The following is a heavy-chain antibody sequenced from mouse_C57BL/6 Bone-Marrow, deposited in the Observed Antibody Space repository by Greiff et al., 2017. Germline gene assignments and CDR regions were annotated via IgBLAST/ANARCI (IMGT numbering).Heavy chain of an antibody. J-gene: IGHJ3*01. V-gene: IGHV5-6*02. Sequence: EVKLMESGGDLVKPGVSLNLSCAASGFTFSSYGMSWVRQTPGQRLEWIATISSGGSYTYYNDSVKGRFTVSGDNAKNTLYLQMSSLKSDYTAMYYAARRDGYSERFAYWGQGTLVTVSA. CDR3: ARRDGYSERFAY. CDR1: GFTFSSYG. D-gene: IGHD2-3*01. CDR2: ISSGGSYT.